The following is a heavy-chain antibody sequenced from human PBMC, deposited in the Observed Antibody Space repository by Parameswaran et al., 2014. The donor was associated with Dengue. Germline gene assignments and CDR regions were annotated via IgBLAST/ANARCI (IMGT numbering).Heavy chain of an antibody. V-gene: IGHV3-64*01. CDR2: ISSNGGST. D-gene: IGHD3-3*01. Sequence: VRQAPGKGLEYVSAISSNGGSTYYANSVKGRFTISRDNSKNTLYLQMGSLRAEDMAVYYCARVGAQLRSWGYYFDYWGQGTLVTVSS. CDR3: ARVGAQLRSWGYYFDY. J-gene: IGHJ4*02.